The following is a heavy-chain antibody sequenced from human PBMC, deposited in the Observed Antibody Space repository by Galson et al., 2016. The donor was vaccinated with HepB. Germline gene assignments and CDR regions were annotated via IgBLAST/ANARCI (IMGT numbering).Heavy chain of an antibody. V-gene: IGHV3-74*01. Sequence: SLRLSCAASGFSFSSSWMHWVRQAPGKGLVWVSRIDRYGSSTGYADSVKGRFTISRDNSKNTLYLQMNSLRAEDTAVYYCARLYFGSGGAVDYWGQGTLVTVSS. CDR2: IDRYGSST. CDR1: GFSFSSSW. CDR3: ARLYFGSGGAVDY. D-gene: IGHD3-10*01. J-gene: IGHJ4*02.